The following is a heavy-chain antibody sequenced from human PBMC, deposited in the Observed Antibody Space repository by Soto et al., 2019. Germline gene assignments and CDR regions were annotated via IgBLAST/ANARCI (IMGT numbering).Heavy chain of an antibody. D-gene: IGHD3-22*01. CDR3: ARSYDSSGYYWGEFDY. Sequence: WETLSLTCTVSGCSISSYYWSWIRQPPGKGLEWIGYIYYSGSTNYNPSLKSRVTISVDTSKNQFSLKLSSVTAADTAVYYCARSYDSSGYYWGEFDYWGQGTLVTVS. J-gene: IGHJ4*02. V-gene: IGHV4-59*01. CDR2: IYYSGST. CDR1: GCSISSYY.